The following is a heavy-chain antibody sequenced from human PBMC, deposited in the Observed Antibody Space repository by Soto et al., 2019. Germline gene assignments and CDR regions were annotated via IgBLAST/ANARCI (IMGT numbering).Heavy chain of an antibody. CDR2: IYYSGST. J-gene: IGHJ4*02. D-gene: IGHD3-22*01. Sequence: SETLSLTCTVSGGSISSGGYYWSWIRQHPGKGLEWIGYIYYSGSTYYNPSLKSRVTISVDTSKNQFSLKLSSVTAADTAVYYCASTDRYYDSSGYPFDYWGQGTLVTVSS. V-gene: IGHV4-31*03. CDR3: ASTDRYYDSSGYPFDY. CDR1: GGSISSGGYY.